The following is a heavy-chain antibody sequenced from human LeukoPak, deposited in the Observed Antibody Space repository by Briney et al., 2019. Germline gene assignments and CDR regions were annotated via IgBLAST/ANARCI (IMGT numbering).Heavy chain of an antibody. V-gene: IGHV4-31*03. CDR2: IYYSGST. Sequence: SQTLSLTCTVSGGSISSGGYYWSWIRQHPGKGLEWIGYIYYSGSTYYNPSLKSRVTISVDTSKNQFSLKLSSVTAADTAVYYCARFEVVPAAPLDYWGQGTLVTVSS. CDR1: GGSISSGGYY. CDR3: ARFEVVPAAPLDY. J-gene: IGHJ4*02. D-gene: IGHD2-2*01.